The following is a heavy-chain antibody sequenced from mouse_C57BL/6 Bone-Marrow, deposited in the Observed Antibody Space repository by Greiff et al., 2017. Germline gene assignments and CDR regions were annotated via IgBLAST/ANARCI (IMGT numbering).Heavy chain of an antibody. CDR3: ARAQGTTVVATGYFDY. CDR1: GYTFTDYY. D-gene: IGHD1-1*01. V-gene: IGHV1-26*01. J-gene: IGHJ2*01. Sequence: EVKLQQSGPELVKPGASVKISCKASGYTFTDYYMNWVKQSHGKSLEWIGDINPNNGGTSYNQKFKGKATLTVDKSSSTAYMELRSLTSEDSAVYYCARAQGTTVVATGYFDYWGQGTTLTVSS. CDR2: INPNNGGT.